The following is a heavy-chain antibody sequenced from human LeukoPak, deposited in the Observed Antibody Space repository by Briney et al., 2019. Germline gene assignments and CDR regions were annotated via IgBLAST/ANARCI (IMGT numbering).Heavy chain of an antibody. CDR3: ARDAPRSSWYLDY. V-gene: IGHV4-61*02. J-gene: IGHJ4*02. CDR2: IYTSGST. CDR1: GGSISSGSYY. Sequence: SQTLSLTCTVSGGSISSGSYYWSWLRQPAGKGLEYIGRIYTSGSTNYNPSLESRVTISVDTSKNQFPLKLSSVTAADTAVYFCARDAPRSSWYLDYWGQGTLVTVSS. D-gene: IGHD6-13*01.